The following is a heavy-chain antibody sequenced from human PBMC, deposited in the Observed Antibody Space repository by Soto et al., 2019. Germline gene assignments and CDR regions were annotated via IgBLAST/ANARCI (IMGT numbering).Heavy chain of an antibody. CDR1: GFTFNTYW. CDR2: INPDGSAS. V-gene: IGHV3-74*01. D-gene: IGHD2-2*01. CDR3: VSGHCRSGSCYHRDY. Sequence: PGGSLRLSCTTSGFTFNTYWMYWVRQAPGKGLMWVSDINPDGSASGYADSVKGRFTTSRDNAKNTLYLQMNSLRTEDTAVYYCVSGHCRSGSCYHRDYWGQGTLVTVSS. J-gene: IGHJ4*02.